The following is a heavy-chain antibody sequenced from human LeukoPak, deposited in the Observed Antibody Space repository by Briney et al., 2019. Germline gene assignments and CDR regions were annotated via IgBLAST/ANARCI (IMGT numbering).Heavy chain of an antibody. CDR3: ASARRELDY. CDR1: GRSFSGYY. CDR2: INHSGST. J-gene: IGHJ4*02. Sequence: SETLSLTCAVYGRSFSGYYWSWIRQPPGKGLEWIGEINHSGSTNYNPSLKSRVTISVDTSKNQFSLKLSSVTAADTAVYYCASARRELDYWGQGTLVTVSS. D-gene: IGHD1-1*01. V-gene: IGHV4-34*01.